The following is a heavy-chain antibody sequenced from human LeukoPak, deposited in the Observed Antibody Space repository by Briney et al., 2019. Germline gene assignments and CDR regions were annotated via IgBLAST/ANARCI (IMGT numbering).Heavy chain of an antibody. Sequence: ASVKVSCKTSGYTFSAFYMHWVRQAPGQGPEWMGWINPDSGGSEYGQKFQGRVTFTSDTSSTTIYMELSRLRSDDTAVYYCAAGWGRYAFDIWGQGTMVTVSS. V-gene: IGHV1-2*02. CDR1: GYTFSAFY. CDR3: AAGWGRYAFDI. J-gene: IGHJ3*02. CDR2: INPDSGGS. D-gene: IGHD7-27*01.